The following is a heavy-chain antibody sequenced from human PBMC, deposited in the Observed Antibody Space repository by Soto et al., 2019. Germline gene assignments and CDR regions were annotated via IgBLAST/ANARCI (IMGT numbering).Heavy chain of an antibody. J-gene: IGHJ6*03. D-gene: IGHD6-13*01. Sequence: PSETLSLTCAVYGGSFSGYYWSWIRQPPGKGLEWIGEINHSGSTNYNPSLKSRVTISVDTSKNQFSLKLSSVTAADTAVYYCARAIAGPPYYYYMDVWGKGTTVTVSS. V-gene: IGHV4-34*01. CDR1: GGSFSGYY. CDR3: ARAIAGPPYYYYMDV. CDR2: INHSGST.